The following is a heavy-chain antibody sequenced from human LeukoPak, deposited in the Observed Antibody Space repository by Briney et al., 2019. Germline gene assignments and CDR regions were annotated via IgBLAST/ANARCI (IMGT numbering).Heavy chain of an antibody. J-gene: IGHJ4*02. D-gene: IGHD6-13*01. Sequence: ASVKVYCKASGGTFSSYAISWVRQAPGQGLEWMGGIIPIFGTANYAQKFQGRVTITADESTSTAYMELSSLRSEDTAVYYCARPLDSSNNYFDYWGQGTLVTVSA. CDR3: ARPLDSSNNYFDY. CDR2: IIPIFGTA. CDR1: GGTFSSYA. V-gene: IGHV1-69*01.